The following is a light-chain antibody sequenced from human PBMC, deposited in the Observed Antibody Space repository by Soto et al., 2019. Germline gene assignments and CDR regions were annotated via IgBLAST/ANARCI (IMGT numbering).Light chain of an antibody. CDR1: QSISSW. CDR2: KAS. CDR3: QQYNSYLYT. V-gene: IGKV1-5*03. J-gene: IGKJ2*01. Sequence: DLQMTQSPSTLSASVGDRVTITCRASQSISSWLAWYQQNPGKAPKLLIYKASSLESGVPSRFSGSGSWTEFTLTISSLQPDDFATYYCQQYNSYLYTFGQGTKLEIK.